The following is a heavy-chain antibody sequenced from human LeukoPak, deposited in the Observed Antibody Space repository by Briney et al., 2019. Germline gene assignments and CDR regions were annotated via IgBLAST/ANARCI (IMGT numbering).Heavy chain of an antibody. CDR2: ISSSSSTL. V-gene: IGHV3-48*04. J-gene: IGHJ4*02. D-gene: IGHD1-26*01. Sequence: GGSLRLSCAASGFTFSSYSMNWVRQAPGKGLEWVSYISSSSSTLYYADSVKGRFTISRDNAKNSLYLQMNSLRAEDTAVYYCARDLVRWELLFDYWGQGTLVTVSS. CDR1: GFTFSSYS. CDR3: ARDLVRWELLFDY.